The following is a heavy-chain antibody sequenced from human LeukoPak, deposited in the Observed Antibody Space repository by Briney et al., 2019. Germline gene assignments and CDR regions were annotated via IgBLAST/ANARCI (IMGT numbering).Heavy chain of an antibody. CDR2: IRYDGSDI. CDR3: ARDPRYCTSSSCYPGYYFDY. CDR1: GFTFSVYG. D-gene: IGHD2-2*01. J-gene: IGHJ4*02. V-gene: IGHV3-30*02. Sequence: GGSLRLSCAASGFTFSVYGMHWVRLAPDKGLEWVAFIRYDGSDIYYADSVKGRFSISRDDSKKTLYLEMNSLRPEDTALYYCARDPRYCTSSSCYPGYYFDYWGQGALVTVSS.